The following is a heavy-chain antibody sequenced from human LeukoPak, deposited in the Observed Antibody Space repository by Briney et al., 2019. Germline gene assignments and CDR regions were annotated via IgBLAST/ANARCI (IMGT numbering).Heavy chain of an antibody. Sequence: GGSLRLSCAASGFTFDDYAMHWVRQAPGKGLEWVSGISWNSGSIGYEDSVKGRFTISRDNAKNSLYLQMNSLRAEDTALYYCAKDIGGSSSYWGQGTLVTVSS. D-gene: IGHD6-6*01. V-gene: IGHV3-9*01. CDR3: AKDIGGSSSY. J-gene: IGHJ4*02. CDR2: ISWNSGSI. CDR1: GFTFDDYA.